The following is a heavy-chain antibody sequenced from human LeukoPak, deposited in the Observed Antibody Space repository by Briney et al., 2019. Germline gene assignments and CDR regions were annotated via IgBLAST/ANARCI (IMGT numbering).Heavy chain of an antibody. V-gene: IGHV4-59*01. CDR1: GGSISSYY. D-gene: IGHD3-10*01. CDR2: IYYSGST. Sequence: SETLSLTCTVSGGSISSYYWSWIRQPPGEGLEWIGYIYYSGSTNYNPSLKSRVTISVDTSKNQFSLKLSSVTAADTAVYYCARDLRITMVRGVDYYYGMDVWGQGTTVTVSS. J-gene: IGHJ6*02. CDR3: ARDLRITMVRGVDYYYGMDV.